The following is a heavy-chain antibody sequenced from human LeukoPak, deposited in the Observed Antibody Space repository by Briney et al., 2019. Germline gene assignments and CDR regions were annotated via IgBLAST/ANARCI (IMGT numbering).Heavy chain of an antibody. Sequence: GGSLRLSCSASEFTFSNFWMSWVRQAPGKGLEWVSGINWKGGSTGYADSVKGRFTISRDNAKNSLYLQMNSLRAEDTALYHCAREGDYGGNPGLDYWGQGTLVTVSS. CDR2: INWKGGST. J-gene: IGHJ4*02. CDR1: EFTFSNFW. D-gene: IGHD4-23*01. CDR3: AREGDYGGNPGLDY. V-gene: IGHV3-20*01.